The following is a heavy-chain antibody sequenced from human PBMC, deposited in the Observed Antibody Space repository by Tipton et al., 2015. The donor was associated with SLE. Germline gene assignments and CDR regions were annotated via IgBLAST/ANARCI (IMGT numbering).Heavy chain of an antibody. CDR2: MNPNSGNT. CDR3: VGSGRDPYYYYYYMDV. J-gene: IGHJ6*03. V-gene: IGHV1-8*01. D-gene: IGHD3-10*01. CDR1: GYTFTSYD. Sequence: QVQLVQSGAEVKKPGASVKVSCKASGYTFTSYDINWVRQATGQGLEWMGWMNPNSGNTGYAQKFQGRVTMTRNTSISTAYLELSSLRSEDTAVYYCVGSGRDPYYYYYYMDVWGKGTTVTVSS.